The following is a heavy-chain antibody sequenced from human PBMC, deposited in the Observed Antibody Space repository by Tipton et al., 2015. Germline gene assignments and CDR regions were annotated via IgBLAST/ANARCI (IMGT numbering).Heavy chain of an antibody. CDR2: INRDGSEK. Sequence: GSLRLSCAASGFTFSTYWMNWVRQAPGKGLEWVANINRDGSEKNYGDSVRGRFTISRDNAKNTLYLQMNSLRAEDTAVYYCARDQAAAANFDYWGQGTLVTVSS. J-gene: IGHJ4*02. CDR3: ARDQAAAANFDY. V-gene: IGHV3-7*01. D-gene: IGHD6-13*01. CDR1: GFTFSTYW.